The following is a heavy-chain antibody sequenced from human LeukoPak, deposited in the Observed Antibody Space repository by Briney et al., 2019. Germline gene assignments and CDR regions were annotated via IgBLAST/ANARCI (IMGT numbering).Heavy chain of an antibody. J-gene: IGHJ4*02. CDR1: GFTFSSYS. V-gene: IGHV3-21*01. Sequence: GGSLRLSCAASGFTFSSYSMNWVRQAPGKGLEWVSSISSSSSYIYYADSVKGRFTISRDNAKNSLYLQMNSLRAEDTAVYYCAKDFLDYYDSSGFGFDYWGQGTLVTVSS. D-gene: IGHD3-22*01. CDR2: ISSSSSYI. CDR3: AKDFLDYYDSSGFGFDY.